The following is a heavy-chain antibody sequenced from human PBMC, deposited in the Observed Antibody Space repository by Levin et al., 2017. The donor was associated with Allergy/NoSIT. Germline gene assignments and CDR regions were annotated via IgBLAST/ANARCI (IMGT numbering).Heavy chain of an antibody. Sequence: GESLKISCAASGFTFSSYAMSWVRQAPGKGLEWVSAISGSGGSTYYADSVKGRFTISRDNSKNTLYLQMNSLRAEDTAVYYCASETWYSSGSFETDYWGQGTLVTVSS. D-gene: IGHD6-19*01. CDR3: ASETWYSSGSFETDY. J-gene: IGHJ4*02. V-gene: IGHV3-23*01. CDR2: ISGSGGST. CDR1: GFTFSSYA.